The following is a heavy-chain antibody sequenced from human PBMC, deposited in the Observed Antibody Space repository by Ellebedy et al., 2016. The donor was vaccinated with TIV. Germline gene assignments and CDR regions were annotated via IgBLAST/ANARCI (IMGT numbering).Heavy chain of an antibody. J-gene: IGHJ4*02. V-gene: IGHV4-59*08. CDR3: ARHFNSGTYPLDY. D-gene: IGHD3-10*01. CDR2: IYYNGNT. Sequence: SETLSLXXTVSGGSISNYYWSWFRQPPGKRLEWIAYIYYNGNTNYNPSLKSRVTISVATSENQFSLRLTSVTAAATAVYYCARHFNSGTYPLDYWGPGTLVTVSS. CDR1: GGSISNYY.